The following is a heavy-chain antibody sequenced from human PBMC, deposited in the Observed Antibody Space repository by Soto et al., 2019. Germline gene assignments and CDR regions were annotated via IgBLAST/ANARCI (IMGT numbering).Heavy chain of an antibody. CDR1: GFSLTTSGVG. D-gene: IGHD1-20*01. CDR2: IYWNDDK. CDR3: AHHTITPVTNWFDP. J-gene: IGHJ5*02. V-gene: IGHV2-5*01. Sequence: SGPTLVNPTRTLTLTCTFSGFSLTTSGVGVGWIRQPPGKALEWLALIYWNDDKRYSPSLKGRLTITKDTSKNQVVLAMTNMDPVDTATYYCAHHTITPVTNWFDPWGLGTLVTVSS.